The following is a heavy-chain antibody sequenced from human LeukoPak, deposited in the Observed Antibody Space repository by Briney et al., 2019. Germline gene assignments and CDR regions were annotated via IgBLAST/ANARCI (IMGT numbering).Heavy chain of an antibody. J-gene: IGHJ4*01. V-gene: IGHV1-24*01. CDR2: FDPEDGET. CDR3: ATYGGFRGYDSSGYYY. CDR1: GDTLTEFP. Sequence: ASVKVSRKVSGDTLTEFPMNCVLQAPGKGLEWLGGFDPEDGETIYAQKFQGRVTMTEDTSTDTAYMELSSLRSEDTAVYYCATYGGFRGYDSSGYYYWGQGTLVTVSS. D-gene: IGHD3-22*01.